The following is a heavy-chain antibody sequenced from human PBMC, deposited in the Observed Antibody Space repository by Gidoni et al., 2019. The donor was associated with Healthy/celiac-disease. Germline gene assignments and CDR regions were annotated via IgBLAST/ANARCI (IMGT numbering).Heavy chain of an antibody. CDR3: ARALGAYFQH. J-gene: IGHJ1*01. CDR2: IYYRGST. CDR1: GGSISSYY. V-gene: IGHV4-59*01. D-gene: IGHD2-15*01. Sequence: QVQLQESGTGLVKPSETLSLTCPGSGGSISSYYWSLIRHPPGKGLEWIGYIYYRGSTNYNPSLKRRVTISVDTSKNQFSLQLSAVTAADTVVYYCARALGAYFQHWGQVTLVTVSS.